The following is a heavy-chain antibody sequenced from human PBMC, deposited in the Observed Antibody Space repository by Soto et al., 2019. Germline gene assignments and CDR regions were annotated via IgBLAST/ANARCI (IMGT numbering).Heavy chain of an antibody. Sequence: QVQLQESGPGLVKSSETLSLICFVSGEALGSGQSYWNWIRQAPGKGLEWIGQTFVTGATKYSASLKSRVTMSVDTSKSQISLTLTSVTSADAATDFCARGRADSAGSSFGRRMDVWGQGTTVTVSS. CDR2: TFVTGAT. J-gene: IGHJ6*02. CDR1: GEALGSGQSY. CDR3: ARGRADSAGSSFGRRMDV. D-gene: IGHD3-10*01. V-gene: IGHV4-61*01.